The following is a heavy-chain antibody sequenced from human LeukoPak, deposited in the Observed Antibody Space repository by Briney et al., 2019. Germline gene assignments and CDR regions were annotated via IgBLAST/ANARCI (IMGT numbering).Heavy chain of an antibody. J-gene: IGHJ4*02. Sequence: ASVKVPCKTSGFTFTSYGISWMRQAPGQGLEWVGWISGYNGNTNYAQKFQDRVTMTTDTSTSTAYMELRNLRSDDTAFYYCARDRSSSARENWGQGTLVTVSS. V-gene: IGHV1-18*01. CDR1: GFTFTSYG. CDR3: ARDRSSSAREN. CDR2: ISGYNGNT. D-gene: IGHD6-13*01.